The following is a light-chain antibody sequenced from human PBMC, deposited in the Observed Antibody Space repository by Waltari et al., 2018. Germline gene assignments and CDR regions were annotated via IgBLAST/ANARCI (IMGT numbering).Light chain of an antibody. J-gene: IGLJ7*01. CDR1: SPHIGKNY. CDR2: EET. Sequence: QSVLTQPPSVSAAPGQRVTIPCPGCSPHIGKNYVSWYRQFPGSAPKLLIYEETERPAGVPGRFSGSKSGTSATLDSTGLQPGDEAEYYCGTWDSSLSGAVFGGGTLLTVL. CDR3: GTWDSSLSGAV. V-gene: IGLV1-51*02.